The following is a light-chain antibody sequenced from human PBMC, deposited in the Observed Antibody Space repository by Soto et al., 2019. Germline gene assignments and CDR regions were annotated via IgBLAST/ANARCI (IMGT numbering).Light chain of an antibody. J-gene: IGKJ1*01. CDR1: HSVSSY. CDR3: QQYDSCSWT. Sequence: EIVLTQSPATLSLSPGERATLSCRASHSVSSYLAVYQQQPGRAPRLLIYDAASRATGILARLSGSGSGTDFTLTISSLQPEDFATYYCQQYDSCSWTFGQGTKVDIK. V-gene: IGKV3-11*01. CDR2: DAA.